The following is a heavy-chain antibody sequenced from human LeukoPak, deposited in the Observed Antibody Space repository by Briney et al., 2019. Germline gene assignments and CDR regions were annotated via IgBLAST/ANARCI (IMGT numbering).Heavy chain of an antibody. CDR3: AKDWYNSGLWYFGY. CDR1: GFTFRDYG. Sequence: GGSLRLSCAASGFTFRDYGMHWVPQAPGKGLEGVAFIRYDGTTKYYAAPVKGRFTISRDNSKNTLYLQMNSLSPGDTAVYYCAKDWYNSGLWYFGYWGQGTLVTVSS. V-gene: IGHV3-30*02. CDR2: IRYDGTTK. J-gene: IGHJ4*02. D-gene: IGHD6-19*01.